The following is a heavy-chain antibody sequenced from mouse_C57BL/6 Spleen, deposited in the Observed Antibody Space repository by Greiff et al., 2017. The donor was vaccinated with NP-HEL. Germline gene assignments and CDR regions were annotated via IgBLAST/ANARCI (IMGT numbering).Heavy chain of an antibody. CDR2: INPGDGDT. Sequence: QVQLQQSGPELVKPGASVKLSCKASGYAFSSSWMNWVKQRPGKGLEWIGRINPGDGDTNYHGKFKGKATLTADKSSSTAYMQLSSLTSEDSAVYFCASPLSCDGYLPFAYWGQGTLVTVSA. J-gene: IGHJ3*01. D-gene: IGHD2-3*01. CDR3: ASPLSCDGYLPFAY. V-gene: IGHV1-82*01. CDR1: GYAFSSSW.